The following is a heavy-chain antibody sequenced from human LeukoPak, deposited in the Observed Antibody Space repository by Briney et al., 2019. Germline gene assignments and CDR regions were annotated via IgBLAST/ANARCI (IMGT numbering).Heavy chain of an antibody. V-gene: IGHV3-7*01. D-gene: IGHD5-18*01. CDR1: GFTFSNYW. CDR3: AREPSMVTFDY. Sequence: PGGSLRLSCAASGFTFSNYWMSWVRQAPGKGLEWVANIKQDGSEKYYVDSVKGRFTISRDNAKNSLYLQMNSLRAEDTAVYYCAREPSMVTFDYWGQGTLVTVSS. CDR2: IKQDGSEK. J-gene: IGHJ4*02.